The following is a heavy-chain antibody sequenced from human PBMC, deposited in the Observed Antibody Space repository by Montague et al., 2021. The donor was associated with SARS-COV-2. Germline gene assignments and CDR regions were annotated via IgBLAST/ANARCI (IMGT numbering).Heavy chain of an antibody. J-gene: IGHJ4*02. CDR2: TYYRSKWYS. V-gene: IGHV6-1*01. CDR3: ARYSGWFYFDF. CDR1: GDSVSSNSVA. D-gene: IGHD6-19*01. Sequence: CAISGDSVSSNSVAWSWLRQSPSRGLEWLGRTYYRSKWYSDYAPSLRGRLTVHPDASKNEFSLELNYVTPEDTAVYYCARYSGWFYFDFWGQGTLVTVPS.